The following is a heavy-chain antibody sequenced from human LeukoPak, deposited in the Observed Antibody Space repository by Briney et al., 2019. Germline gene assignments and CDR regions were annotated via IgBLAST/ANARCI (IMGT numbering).Heavy chain of an antibody. CDR3: AGYRVSHGMDV. CDR2: ISSSSSTI. CDR1: GFTFSSYS. J-gene: IGHJ6*02. Sequence: GGSLRLSCAASGFTFSSYSMNWVRQAPGKGLEWVSYISSSSSTIYYADSVMGRFSISRDNAKDLLYLQMNSLRAEDTAVYYCAGYRVSHGMDVWGQGTTVTVSS. D-gene: IGHD3-16*02. V-gene: IGHV3-48*04.